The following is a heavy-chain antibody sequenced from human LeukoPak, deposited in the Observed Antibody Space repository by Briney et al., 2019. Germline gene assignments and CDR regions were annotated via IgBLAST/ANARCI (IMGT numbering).Heavy chain of an antibody. J-gene: IGHJ4*02. V-gene: IGHV3-7*01. CDR1: GFTFSSYW. CDR2: IKQDGSEK. D-gene: IGHD3-16*02. Sequence: GGSLRLSCAASGFTFSSYWMSWVRQAPGKGLEWVANIKQDGSEKYYVDSVKGRFTISRDNAKNSLYLQMNSLRAEDTAVYYCARDTSTFGGVIVISALSTFDYWGQGTLVTVSS. CDR3: ARDTSTFGGVIVISALSTFDY.